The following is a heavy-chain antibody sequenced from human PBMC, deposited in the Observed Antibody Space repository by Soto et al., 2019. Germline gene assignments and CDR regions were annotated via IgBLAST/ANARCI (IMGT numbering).Heavy chain of an antibody. CDR1: GGSFSGYY. CDR3: ARGTSAEFDY. J-gene: IGHJ4*02. CDR2: INHSGST. Sequence: QVQLQQWGAGLLKPSETLSLTCAVYGGSFSGYYWSWIRQPPGKGLEWIGEINHSGSTNYNPSLKSRVTISVDTSKNQFSLKLSSVTAADTAVYYCARGTSAEFDYLGQGTLVTVSS. V-gene: IGHV4-34*01. D-gene: IGHD2-2*01.